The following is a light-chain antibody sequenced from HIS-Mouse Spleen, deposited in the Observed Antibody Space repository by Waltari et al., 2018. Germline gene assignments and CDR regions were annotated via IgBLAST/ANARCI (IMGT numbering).Light chain of an antibody. Sequence: SYVLTQPPSVSVAPGQTARITCGGNNIRSKSVHWYQQKPGQAPVLVVYDDSDRPSGIPERFSGSHSGTTATLTISRVEAGDEADYYCQVSDSSSDHPVFGGGTKLTVL. CDR2: DDS. CDR3: QVSDSSSDHPV. J-gene: IGLJ3*02. V-gene: IGLV3-21*02. CDR1: NIRSKS.